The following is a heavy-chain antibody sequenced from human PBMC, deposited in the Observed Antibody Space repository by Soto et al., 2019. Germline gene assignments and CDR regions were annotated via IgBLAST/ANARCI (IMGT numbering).Heavy chain of an antibody. CDR1: GDSVSSNSAA. V-gene: IGHV6-1*01. CDR3: ARDQDSSSFFWFDP. Sequence: PSQTLSLTCAISGDSVSSNSAAWNCISQSPSRGLEWLGRTYYRSKWYNDYAVSVKSRITINPDTSKNQFSLQLNSVTPEDTAVYYCARDQDSSSFFWFDPWGQGTLVTVSS. D-gene: IGHD6-13*01. CDR2: TYYRSKWYN. J-gene: IGHJ5*02.